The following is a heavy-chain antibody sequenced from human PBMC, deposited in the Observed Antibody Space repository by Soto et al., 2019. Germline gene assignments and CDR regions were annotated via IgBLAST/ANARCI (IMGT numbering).Heavy chain of an antibody. Sequence: GGSLRLSCAASGFTFSSYDMHWVRQATGKGLEWVSAIGTAGDTYYPGSVKGRFTISRENAKNPLYLQMNSLRAGDTAVYYCARGDVGYCSGGSCSSGFDYWGQGTLVTVSS. CDR1: GFTFSSYD. CDR3: ARGDVGYCSGGSCSSGFDY. CDR2: IGTAGDT. J-gene: IGHJ4*02. V-gene: IGHV3-13*01. D-gene: IGHD2-15*01.